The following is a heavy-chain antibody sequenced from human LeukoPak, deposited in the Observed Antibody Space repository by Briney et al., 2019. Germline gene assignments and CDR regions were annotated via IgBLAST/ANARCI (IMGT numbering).Heavy chain of an antibody. CDR3: ARDAALGEQYYFDY. CDR1: GFTFSHCG. D-gene: IGHD1/OR15-1a*01. V-gene: IGHV3-33*01. J-gene: IGHJ4*02. Sequence: PGGSLRLSCAASGFTFSHCGMHWVGQAPGKGLEWVAVISFDGNYKYYADCVKGRFTVSRDDSKNTLYLQMNGLRAEDTAVYYCARDAALGEQYYFDYWGQGTLVTVSS. CDR2: ISFDGNYK.